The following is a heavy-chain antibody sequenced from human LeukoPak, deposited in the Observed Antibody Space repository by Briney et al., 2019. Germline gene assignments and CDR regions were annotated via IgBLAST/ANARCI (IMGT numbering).Heavy chain of an antibody. CDR1: GFTFSSYS. V-gene: IGHV3-21*01. CDR2: ISSSSSYI. J-gene: IGHJ4*02. CDR3: ARDRKIAAAGTPY. D-gene: IGHD6-13*01. Sequence: GGSLRLSCAASGFTFSSYSMNWVRQAPGKGLEWVSSISSSSSYIYYADSVKGRFTISRDNAKNSLYLQMNSLRAEDTAEYYCARDRKIAAAGTPYWGQGTLVTVSS.